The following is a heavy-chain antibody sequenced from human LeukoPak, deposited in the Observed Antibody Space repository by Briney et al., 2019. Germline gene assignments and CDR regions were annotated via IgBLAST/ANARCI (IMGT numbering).Heavy chain of an antibody. Sequence: GGSLRLSCAASGFTFSSYWMSCVRQAPGKGLEWVAFIRYDGSNKYYADSVKGRFTISRDNSKNTLYLQMNSLRAEDTAVYYCAKDLLKGIVVVPAAMGLDYWGQGTLVTVSS. V-gene: IGHV3-30*02. D-gene: IGHD2-2*01. CDR1: GFTFSSYW. CDR2: IRYDGSNK. CDR3: AKDLLKGIVVVPAAMGLDY. J-gene: IGHJ4*02.